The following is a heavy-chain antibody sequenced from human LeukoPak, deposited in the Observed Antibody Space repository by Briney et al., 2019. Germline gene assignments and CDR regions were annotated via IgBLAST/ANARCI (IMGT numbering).Heavy chain of an antibody. CDR2: IFYAGKT. J-gene: IGHJ4*02. V-gene: IGHV4-59*01. D-gene: IGHD3-9*01. CDR1: GASFSSYY. Sequence: SETLSLTCTVSGASFSSYYWSWIRQPPGKGLEWIGYIFYAGKTKYNPSLESRVTISVDTSKMQFSLKVNSVTAADTAVYFCASSRGILTGHDYWGQGTLVTVSS. CDR3: ASSRGILTGHDY.